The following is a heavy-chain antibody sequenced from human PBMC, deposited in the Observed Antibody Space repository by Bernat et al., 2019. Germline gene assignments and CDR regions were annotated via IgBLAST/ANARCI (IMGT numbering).Heavy chain of an antibody. CDR3: AKDGGSYWNCDY. Sequence: QVQLVESGGGVVQPGGSLRLSCAASGFTFSSYGMHWVRQAPGKGLEWVALIRFDGSNKYYADSVKGRFTISRDNSKSTLYLQMNSLRAEDTAVYYCAKDGGSYWNCDYWGQGTLVTVSS. CDR2: IRFDGSNK. V-gene: IGHV3-30*02. J-gene: IGHJ4*02. D-gene: IGHD1-26*01. CDR1: GFTFSSYG.